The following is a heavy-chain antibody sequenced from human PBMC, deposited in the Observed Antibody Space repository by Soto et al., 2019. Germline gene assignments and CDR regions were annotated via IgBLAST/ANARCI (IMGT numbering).Heavy chain of an antibody. Sequence: PSETLSLTCTVSGGSISSSSYYWGWIRQPPGKGLEWIGSIYYSGSTYYNPSLKSRVTISVDTSKNQFSLKLSSVTAADTAVYYCARRDGSGSYYTFDYWGQGTLVTVSS. CDR2: IYYSGST. D-gene: IGHD3-10*01. CDR1: GGSISSSSYY. J-gene: IGHJ4*02. V-gene: IGHV4-39*07. CDR3: ARRDGSGSYYTFDY.